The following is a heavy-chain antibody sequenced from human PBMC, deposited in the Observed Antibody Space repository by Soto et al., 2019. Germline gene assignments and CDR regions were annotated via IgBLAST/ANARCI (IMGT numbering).Heavy chain of an antibody. CDR1: GFTFSSYS. J-gene: IGHJ5*02. Sequence: GGSLRLSCAASGFTFSSYSMNWVRQAPGKGLEWVSYISSSSSTIYYADSVKGRFAISRDNAKNSLYLQMNSLRAEDTAVYYCARGVSVVPAGLPAWFDPWGQATLVTVSS. V-gene: IGHV3-48*01. D-gene: IGHD2-2*01. CDR3: ARGVSVVPAGLPAWFDP. CDR2: ISSSSSTI.